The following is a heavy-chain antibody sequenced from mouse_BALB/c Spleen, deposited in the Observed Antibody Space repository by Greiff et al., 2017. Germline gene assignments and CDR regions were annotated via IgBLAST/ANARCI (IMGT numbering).Heavy chain of an antibody. D-gene: IGHD4-1*01. CDR2: INPSTGYT. V-gene: IGHV1-7*01. J-gene: IGHJ2*01. CDR3: ARGIDWDDY. Sequence: VQRVESGAELAKPGASVKMSCKASGYTFTSYWMHWVKQRPGQGLEWIGYINPSTGYTEYNQKFKDKATLTADKSSSTAYMQLSSLTSEDSAVYYCARGIDWDDYWGQGTTLTVSS. CDR1: GYTFTSYW.